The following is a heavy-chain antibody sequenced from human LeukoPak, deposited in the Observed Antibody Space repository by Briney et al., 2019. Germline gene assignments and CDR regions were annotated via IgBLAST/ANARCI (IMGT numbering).Heavy chain of an antibody. V-gene: IGHV3-30-3*01. CDR3: ARDPEHYGSGSYLDY. Sequence: GQSLRLSCAASGFTFSSYAINWVRQAPGKGLEWVAVISYDGTNKNYADSVKGRFTITRDSSKNTVYLEMNSLRGEDTAVYYCARDPEHYGSGSYLDYWGQGSLVTVSS. D-gene: IGHD3-10*01. CDR1: GFTFSSYA. CDR2: ISYDGTNK. J-gene: IGHJ4*02.